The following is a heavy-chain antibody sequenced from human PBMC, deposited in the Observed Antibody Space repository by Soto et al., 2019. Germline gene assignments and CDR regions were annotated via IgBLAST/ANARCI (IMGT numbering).Heavy chain of an antibody. D-gene: IGHD2-2*03. CDR1: VGSISSSSYY. Sequence: SETLSLTCTVSVGSISSSSYYWGWIRQPPGKGLEWIGEINHSGSTNYNPSLKSRVTISVDTSKNQFSLKLSSVTAADTAVYYCARGQSLDGASAVYFQHWGQGTPVTVSS. J-gene: IGHJ1*01. CDR3: ARGQSLDGASAVYFQH. V-gene: IGHV4-39*07. CDR2: INHSGST.